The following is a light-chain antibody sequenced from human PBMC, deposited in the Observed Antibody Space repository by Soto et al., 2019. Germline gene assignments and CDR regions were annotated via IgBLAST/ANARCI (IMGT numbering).Light chain of an antibody. CDR1: ESLSTY. CDR2: GAS. V-gene: IGKV3-15*01. Sequence: EIVMTQSPATLSVSPGERVTLSCRASESLSTYLAWSQQKPGQAPRLLIYGASTKATGIPARFSGSGSATDFTLTISSLQSEDFAVCYCQSYNDLPFTFGQGTKLEI. CDR3: QSYNDLPFT. J-gene: IGKJ2*01.